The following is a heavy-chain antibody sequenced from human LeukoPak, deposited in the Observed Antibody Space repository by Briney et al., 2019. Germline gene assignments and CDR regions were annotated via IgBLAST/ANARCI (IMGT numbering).Heavy chain of an antibody. V-gene: IGHV4-59*01. D-gene: IGHD7-27*01. Sequence: SETLALTWTGSGGSLSRYYWSWIRQPPGKGLEWIGYIYYSGSTNYNPSLKSRVTISVDTSKNQFSLKLSSVTAADTAVYYCASSNWDWGQGTLVTVSS. CDR2: IYYSGST. CDR3: ASSNWD. J-gene: IGHJ4*02. CDR1: GGSLSRYY.